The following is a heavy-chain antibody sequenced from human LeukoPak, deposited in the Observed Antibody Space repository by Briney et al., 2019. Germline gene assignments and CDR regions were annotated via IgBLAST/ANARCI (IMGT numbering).Heavy chain of an antibody. CDR2: INSDGSST. J-gene: IGHJ4*02. V-gene: IGHV3-74*01. Sequence: GGSLRLSCAASGFTVSSNFLSWVRQPPGKGLVWVSSINSDGSSTSYADSVKGRFTISRDNAKNTLYLQMNTLRAEDTAVYYCASLDYWGQGTPVTVSS. CDR1: GFTVSSNF. CDR3: ASLDY.